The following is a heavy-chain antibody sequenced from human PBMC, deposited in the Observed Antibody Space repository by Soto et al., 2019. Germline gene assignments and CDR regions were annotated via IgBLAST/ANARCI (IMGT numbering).Heavy chain of an antibody. D-gene: IGHD6-19*01. V-gene: IGHV1-18*01. CDR2: ISAYTGNT. J-gene: IGHJ4*02. CDR3: ASDSHQWPFDY. CDR1: GYTFASYT. Sequence: QVQLVQSGAEVQKPGASVKVSCKASGYTFASYTITWVRQAPGQGLEWMGWISAYTGNTNYAQKFQGRVTMTTDTSTSTAYMELRSLRSDDTAVYYCASDSHQWPFDYWGQGTLVTVSS.